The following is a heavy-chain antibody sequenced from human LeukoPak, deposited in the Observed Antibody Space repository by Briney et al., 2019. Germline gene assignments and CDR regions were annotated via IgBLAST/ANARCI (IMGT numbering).Heavy chain of an antibody. Sequence: GGSLRLSCAASGFTFSSYAMHWVRQAPGKGLEWAAVISYDGSNKYYADSVKGRFTISRDNSKNTLYPQMNSLRAEDTAVYYCARIHSDCSSTGCYWVGAPRYYYYYMDVWGKGTTVTVSS. V-gene: IGHV3-30*14. CDR3: ARIHSDCSSTGCYWVGAPRYYYYYMDV. CDR1: GFTFSSYA. CDR2: ISYDGSNK. D-gene: IGHD2-2*01. J-gene: IGHJ6*03.